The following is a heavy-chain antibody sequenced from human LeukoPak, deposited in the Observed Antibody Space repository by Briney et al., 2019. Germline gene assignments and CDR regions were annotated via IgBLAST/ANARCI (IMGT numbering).Heavy chain of an antibody. CDR1: GFTFSSYS. D-gene: IGHD6-6*01. J-gene: IGHJ5*02. CDR3: ARVGSSPLNWFDP. Sequence: GGSLRLSCAASGFTFSSYSMNWVRQAPGKGLEWVSSISSSSSYIYYADSVKGRLTISRDNAKNSLYLQMNSLRAEDTAVYYCARVGSSPLNWFDPWGQGTLVTVSS. V-gene: IGHV3-21*01. CDR2: ISSSSSYI.